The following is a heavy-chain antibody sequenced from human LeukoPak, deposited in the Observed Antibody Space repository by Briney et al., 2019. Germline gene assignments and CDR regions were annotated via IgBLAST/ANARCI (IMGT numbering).Heavy chain of an antibody. CDR3: ARVSNYDRSGYYYALYYYMDV. D-gene: IGHD3-22*01. CDR1: GGSISSYY. J-gene: IGHJ6*03. CDR2: LYDSVST. Sequence: SETLSLTCTHPGGSISSYYWCWVPQPPGEGLGRIGHLYDSVSTNYSPSLKSRVTISVDTSKNQFSLKLSSVTAADTAVYYCARVSNYDRSGYYYALYYYMDVWGKGTTVSVSS. V-gene: IGHV4-59*01.